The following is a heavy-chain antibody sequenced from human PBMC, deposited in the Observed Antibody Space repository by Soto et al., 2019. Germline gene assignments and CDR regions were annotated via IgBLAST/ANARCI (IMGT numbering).Heavy chain of an antibody. D-gene: IGHD1-26*01. CDR2: ISYDGSHA. CDR1: GFTFTTYG. J-gene: IGHJ4*02. V-gene: IGHV3-30*18. CDR3: AKERTYSVASGFDY. Sequence: QVQLVDYGGGVVQPGRSLRLSCEASGFTFTTYGMHWVRRAPGKGLERVAVISYDGSHAYYADSVKGRFTISRDNSKNTLYLQINSLRAEDTAVYYCAKERTYSVASGFDYWGRGALVTVSS.